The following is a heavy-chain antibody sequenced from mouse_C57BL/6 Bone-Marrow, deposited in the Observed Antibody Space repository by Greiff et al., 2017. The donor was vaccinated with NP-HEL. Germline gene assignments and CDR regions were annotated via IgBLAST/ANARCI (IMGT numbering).Heavy chain of an antibody. Sequence: QVQLQQSGAELARPGASVKLSCKASGYTFTSYGISWVKQRTGQGLEWIGEIYPRSGNTYYNEKFKGKATLTADKSSSTAYMELRSLTSEDSAVYFCARDYYGSSPPFAYWGQGTLVTVSA. D-gene: IGHD1-1*01. CDR3: ARDYYGSSPPFAY. V-gene: IGHV1-81*01. CDR2: IYPRSGNT. CDR1: GYTFTSYG. J-gene: IGHJ3*01.